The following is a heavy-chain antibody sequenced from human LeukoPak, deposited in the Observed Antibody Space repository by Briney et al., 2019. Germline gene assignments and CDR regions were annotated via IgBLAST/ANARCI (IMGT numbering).Heavy chain of an antibody. J-gene: IGHJ3*02. CDR2: IRSKAYGGTT. V-gene: IGHV3-49*04. D-gene: IGHD1-1*01. Sequence: RRSLRLSCTASGFTFGDYAMSWVRQAPGKGLEWVGFIRSKAYGGTTEYAASVKGRFTISRDDSKSIAYLQMNSLKTEDTAVYYCTRERGTRAFDIWGQGTMVTVSS. CDR3: TRERGTRAFDI. CDR1: GFTFGDYA.